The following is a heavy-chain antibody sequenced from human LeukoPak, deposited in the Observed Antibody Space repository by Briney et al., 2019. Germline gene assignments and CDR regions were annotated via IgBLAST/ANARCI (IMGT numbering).Heavy chain of an antibody. J-gene: IGHJ4*02. CDR2: IIPIFGTA. CDR1: GGTFSSYG. D-gene: IGHD4-17*01. V-gene: IGHV1-69*05. Sequence: GASVKVSCKASGGTFSSYGISWVRQAPGQGLEWMGGIIPIFGTANYAQKFQGRVTITTDESTSTAYMELSSLRSEDTAVYYCARVRTTVTTDYYFDYWGQGTLVTVSS. CDR3: ARVRTTVTTDYYFDY.